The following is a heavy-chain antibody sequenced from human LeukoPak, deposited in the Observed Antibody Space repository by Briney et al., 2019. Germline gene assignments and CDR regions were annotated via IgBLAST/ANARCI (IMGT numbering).Heavy chain of an antibody. CDR1: GGSISSGGYY. CDR3: ARTDLVFGVVTYFDY. D-gene: IGHD3-3*01. Sequence: SETLSLTCTVSGGSISSGGYYWSWIRQHPGKGLEWIGYIYYSGSTYYNPSLKSRVTISVDTSKNQFSLKLSSVTAADTAVYYCARTDLVFGVVTYFDYWGQGTLVTVSS. V-gene: IGHV4-31*03. J-gene: IGHJ4*02. CDR2: IYYSGST.